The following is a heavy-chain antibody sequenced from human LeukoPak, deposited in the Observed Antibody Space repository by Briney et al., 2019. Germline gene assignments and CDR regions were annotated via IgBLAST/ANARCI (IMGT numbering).Heavy chain of an antibody. V-gene: IGHV1-2*02. D-gene: IGHD2-8*01. CDR1: GYTFTGYY. Sequence: ASVKVSCKASGYTFTGYYMHWVRQAPGQGLEWMGWINPNSGGTNYAQKFQGRVTMTRDTSISTAYMELSRLRSDDTAVYYCARDLTDCTNGVCYTWLDPWGQGTLVTVSS. CDR3: ARDLTDCTNGVCYTWLDP. CDR2: INPNSGGT. J-gene: IGHJ5*02.